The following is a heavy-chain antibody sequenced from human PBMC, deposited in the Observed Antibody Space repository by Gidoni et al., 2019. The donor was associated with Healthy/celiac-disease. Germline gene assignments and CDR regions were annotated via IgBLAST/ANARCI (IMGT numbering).Heavy chain of an antibody. D-gene: IGHD1-7*01. CDR3: AKVGATGTTGLDY. J-gene: IGHJ4*02. V-gene: IGHV3-23*01. Sequence: RDNSKNTLYLQMNSLRAEDTAVYYCAKVGATGTTGLDYWGQGTLVTVSS.